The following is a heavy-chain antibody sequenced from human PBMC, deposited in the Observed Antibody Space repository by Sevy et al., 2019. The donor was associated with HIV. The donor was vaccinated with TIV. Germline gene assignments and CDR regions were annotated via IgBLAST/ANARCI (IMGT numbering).Heavy chain of an antibody. D-gene: IGHD6-19*01. V-gene: IGHV3-21*01. CDR3: ARDLSYSSGRSDYYYYYYMDV. CDR2: ISSSSSYI. J-gene: IGHJ6*03. Sequence: GGSLRLSCAASGFTFSSYSMNWVRQAPGKGLEWVSSISSSSSYIYYADSVKGRFTISRDNAKNSLYLQMNSLRAEDTAVYYCARDLSYSSGRSDYYYYYYMDVWGKGTTVTVSS. CDR1: GFTFSSYS.